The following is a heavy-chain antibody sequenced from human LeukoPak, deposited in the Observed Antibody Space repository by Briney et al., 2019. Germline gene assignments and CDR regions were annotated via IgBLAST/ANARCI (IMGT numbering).Heavy chain of an antibody. Sequence: GGSLRPSCAASGFTFSSYEMNWVRQAPEKGLEWVPYISSSGSTRYYADPVKGRFTISRDNAKNSLYLQMNSLRAEDTAVYYCASAWNDEFHFDYWGQGTLVTVSS. D-gene: IGHD1-1*01. V-gene: IGHV3-48*03. J-gene: IGHJ4*02. CDR1: GFTFSSYE. CDR3: ASAWNDEFHFDY. CDR2: ISSSGSTR.